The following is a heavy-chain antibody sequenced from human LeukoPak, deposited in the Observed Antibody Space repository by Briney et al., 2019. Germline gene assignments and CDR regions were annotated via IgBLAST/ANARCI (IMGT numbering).Heavy chain of an antibody. J-gene: IGHJ4*02. Sequence: GGSGDVSCNASEYTCTSYDINWVGEAAGQGGEGRGGMKPFSGNPGYAQKFQGRVTMTRNTSISTAYMELSSLRSEDTAVYYCARVPSSRLVAAAGRSAYLGYWGQGTLVTVSS. CDR1: EYTCTSYD. CDR3: ARVPSSRLVAAAGRSAYLGY. CDR2: MKPFSGNP. D-gene: IGHD6-13*01. V-gene: IGHV1-8*01.